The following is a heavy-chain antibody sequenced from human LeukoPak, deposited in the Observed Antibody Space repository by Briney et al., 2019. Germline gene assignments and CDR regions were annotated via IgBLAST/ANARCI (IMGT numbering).Heavy chain of an antibody. CDR1: GFTFSTYW. CDR2: MRRDGNEI. CDR3: AKDRGYSYVHYYGMDV. D-gene: IGHD5-18*01. V-gene: IGHV3-7*03. J-gene: IGHJ6*02. Sequence: GGSLRLSCSASGFTFSTYWMSWVRQAPGKGLEWVANMRRDGNEIYYLDSVRGRFTISRDNAKNSLYLQMNSLRAEDTALYYCAKDRGYSYVHYYGMDVWGQGTTVTVSS.